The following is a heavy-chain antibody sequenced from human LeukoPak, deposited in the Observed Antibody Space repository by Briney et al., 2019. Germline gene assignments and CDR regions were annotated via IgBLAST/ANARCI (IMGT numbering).Heavy chain of an antibody. Sequence: ASVKVSCKASGYTFTSYGISWVRQAPGQGLEWMGWISAYNGNTNYAQKLQGRVTMTTDTSTSTAYMELRSLRSDDTAVYYCASGYYDILTDLHDAFDIWGQGTMVTDSS. CDR3: ASGYYDILTDLHDAFDI. V-gene: IGHV1-18*04. CDR2: ISAYNGNT. J-gene: IGHJ3*02. CDR1: GYTFTSYG. D-gene: IGHD3-9*01.